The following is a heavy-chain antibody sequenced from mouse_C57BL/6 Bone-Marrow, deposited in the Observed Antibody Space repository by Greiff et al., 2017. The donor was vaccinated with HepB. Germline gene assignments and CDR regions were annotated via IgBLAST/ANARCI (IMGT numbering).Heavy chain of an antibody. CDR1: GYTFTDYY. Sequence: EVQLQQSGPELVKPGASVKISCKASGYTFTDYYMNWVKQSHGKSLEWIGDINPNNGGTSYNQKFKGKATLTVDKSSSTAYMELRSLTSEDSAVYYCARITTVVEDYWGQGTTLTVSS. J-gene: IGHJ2*01. CDR3: ARITTVVEDY. CDR2: INPNNGGT. V-gene: IGHV1-26*01. D-gene: IGHD1-1*01.